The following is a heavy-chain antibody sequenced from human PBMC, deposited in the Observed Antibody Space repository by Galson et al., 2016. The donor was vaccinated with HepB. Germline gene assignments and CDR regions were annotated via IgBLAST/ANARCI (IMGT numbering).Heavy chain of an antibody. Sequence: SLRLSCAASGFTFSSYGMHWVRQAPGKGLEWVADIWYDGSNKYYADSVKGRFTISRDNSKNTLYLQMNSLRAEDTAVYSCARGSNYFDYYYYGMDGWGQGTTVTVSS. CDR2: IWYDGSNK. V-gene: IGHV3-33*01. J-gene: IGHJ6*02. D-gene: IGHD4-11*01. CDR1: GFTFSSYG. CDR3: ARGSNYFDYYYYGMDG.